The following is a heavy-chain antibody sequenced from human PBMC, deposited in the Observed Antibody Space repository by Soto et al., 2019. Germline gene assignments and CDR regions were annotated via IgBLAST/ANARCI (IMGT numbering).Heavy chain of an antibody. J-gene: IGHJ3*02. CDR1: GGSISSGGYY. D-gene: IGHD6-19*01. CDR3: ASLYSSGWYFDAFDI. CDR2: IYYSGST. Sequence: SETLSLTCTVSGGSISSGGYYWSWLRQHPGKGLEWIGYIYYSGSTNYNPSLKSRVTISVDTSKNQFSLKLSSVTAADTAVYYCASLYSSGWYFDAFDIWGQGTMVTVSS. V-gene: IGHV4-61*08.